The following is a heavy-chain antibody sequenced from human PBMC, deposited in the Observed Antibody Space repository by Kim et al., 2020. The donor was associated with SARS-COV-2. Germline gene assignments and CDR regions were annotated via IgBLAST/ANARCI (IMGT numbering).Heavy chain of an antibody. CDR3: ASEPPNIAAAGIDIYYGMDV. CDR2: INPSGGST. J-gene: IGHJ6*02. Sequence: ASVKVSCKASGYTFTSYYMHWVRQAPGQGLEWMGIINPSGGSTSYAQKFQGRVTMTRDTSTSTVYMELSSLRSEDTAVYYCASEPPNIAAAGIDIYYGMDVWGQGTTVTVSS. D-gene: IGHD6-13*01. V-gene: IGHV1-46*01. CDR1: GYTFTSYY.